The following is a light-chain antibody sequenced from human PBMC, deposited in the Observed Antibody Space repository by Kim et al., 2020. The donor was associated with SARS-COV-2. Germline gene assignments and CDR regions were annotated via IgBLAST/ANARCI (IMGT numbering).Light chain of an antibody. CDR2: YDS. CDR1: DMVGKS. V-gene: IGLV3-21*04. Sequence: ASRKTSGIISGGHDMVGKSVHWCQQKQRRDPVLVIYYDSDRPSGIPPGFSCSNSWDTAALTISRVEAGDEADYYCHVWDSSSDHPVFGGGTKLTVL. J-gene: IGLJ3*02. CDR3: HVWDSSSDHPV.